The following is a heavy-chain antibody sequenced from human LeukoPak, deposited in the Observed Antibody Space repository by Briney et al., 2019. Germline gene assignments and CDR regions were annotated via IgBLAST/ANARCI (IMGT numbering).Heavy chain of an antibody. D-gene: IGHD6-19*01. CDR2: IRYDGSNK. V-gene: IGHV3-30*02. CDR1: GFTFSSYG. CDR3: ARTYSSAWPPSD. Sequence: GGSLRLSCAASGFTFSSYGMHWVRQAPGKGLEWVAFIRYDGSNKYYADSVKGRFTISRDNSKNTLYLQMNSLRAEDTAVYYCARTYSSAWPPSDWGQGTLVTVSS. J-gene: IGHJ4*02.